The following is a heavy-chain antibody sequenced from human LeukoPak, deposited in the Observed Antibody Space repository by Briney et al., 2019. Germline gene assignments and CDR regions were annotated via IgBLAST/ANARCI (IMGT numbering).Heavy chain of an antibody. Sequence: SETLSLTCAVSGGSISSSNWWSLVRQPPGKGPEWIGYIYYSGSTNYNPSLKSRVTISVDTSKNQFSLKLSSVTAADTAVYYCARDSTVADDAFDIWGQGTMVTVSS. D-gene: IGHD4-17*01. V-gene: IGHV4-4*02. CDR2: IYYSGST. J-gene: IGHJ3*02. CDR1: GGSISSSNW. CDR3: ARDSTVADDAFDI.